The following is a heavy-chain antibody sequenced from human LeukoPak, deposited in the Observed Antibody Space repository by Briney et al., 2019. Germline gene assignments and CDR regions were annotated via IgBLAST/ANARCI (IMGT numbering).Heavy chain of an antibody. D-gene: IGHD6-19*01. CDR1: GGSISSYY. V-gene: IGHV4-39*07. J-gene: IGHJ4*02. Sequence: SETLSLTCTVSGGSISSYYWGWIRQPPGKGLEWIGSIYYSGSTYYNPSLKSRVTISVDTSKNQFSLKLSSVTAADTAVYYCARGTQWLGYYFDYWGQGTLVTVSS. CDR2: IYYSGST. CDR3: ARGTQWLGYYFDY.